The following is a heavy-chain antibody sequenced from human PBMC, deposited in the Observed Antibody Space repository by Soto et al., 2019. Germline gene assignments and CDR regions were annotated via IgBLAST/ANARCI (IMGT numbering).Heavy chain of an antibody. J-gene: IGHJ6*02. CDR1: GYSFTTYG. V-gene: IGHV1-18*01. CDR3: AREGPAPYYSYGMDV. CDR2: ISGYNGNT. Sequence: QVQLVQYGGEVKKPGASVKVSCKTSGYSFTTYGISWVRQAPGQGLEWMGWISGYNGNTNYAQKFKGRGTMTTDTATSTAYMELRSLRSDDTAVYYCAREGPAPYYSYGMDVWGQGSTVAVSS.